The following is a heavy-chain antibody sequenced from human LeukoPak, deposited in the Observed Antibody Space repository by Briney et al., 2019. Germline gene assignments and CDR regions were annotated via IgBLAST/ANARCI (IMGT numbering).Heavy chain of an antibody. V-gene: IGHV4-34*01. D-gene: IGHD4-23*01. J-gene: IGHJ4*02. CDR2: INHSGST. CDR3: ASRRSTTVVTPDSDY. CDR1: GGSFSGYY. Sequence: SETLSLTCAVCGGSFSGYYWSWIRQPPGKGLEWIGEINHSGSTNYNPSLKSRVTISVDTSKNQLSLKLSSVTAADTAVYYCASRRSTTVVTPDSDYWGQGTLVTVSS.